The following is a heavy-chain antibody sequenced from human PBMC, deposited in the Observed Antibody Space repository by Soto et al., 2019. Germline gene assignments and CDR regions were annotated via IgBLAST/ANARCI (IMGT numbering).Heavy chain of an antibody. V-gene: IGHV5-51*01. Sequence: GESLNISCKGSGYSFTSYWIGWVRQMPGKGLEWMGIIYPGDSDTRYSPSFQGQVTISADKSISTAYLQWSSLKASDTAMYYCARHPDYYDIPGFGGFDIWGQGTMVSVSS. CDR1: GYSFTSYW. CDR2: IYPGDSDT. D-gene: IGHD3-9*01. CDR3: ARHPDYYDIPGFGGFDI. J-gene: IGHJ3*02.